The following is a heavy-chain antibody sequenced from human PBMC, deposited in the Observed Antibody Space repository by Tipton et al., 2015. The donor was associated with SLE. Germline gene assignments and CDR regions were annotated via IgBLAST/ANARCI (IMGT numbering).Heavy chain of an antibody. V-gene: IGHV3-74*01. CDR1: GFTFTNYW. Sequence: SLRLSCAASGFTFTNYWMHWVRQAPGRGLEWVSGISWGGSTINYADSVKGRFTISRDNAKNSLYVQMNSLRAEDTAVYYCARAPMYGSSDALDIWGQGTMVTVSS. CDR2: ISWGGSTI. D-gene: IGHD3-10*01. J-gene: IGHJ3*02. CDR3: ARAPMYGSSDALDI.